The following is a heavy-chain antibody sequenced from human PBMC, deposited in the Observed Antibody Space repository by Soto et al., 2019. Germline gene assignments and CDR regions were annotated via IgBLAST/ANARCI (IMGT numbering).Heavy chain of an antibody. CDR1: GGTFSSYA. V-gene: IGHV1-69*13. Sequence: SVKVSCKASGGTFSSYAISWVRQAPGQGLEWMGGIIPIFGTANYAQKFQGRVTITADESTSTAYMELSSLRSEDTAVYYCARNIVEMATISDFDIWGQGTMVCLSS. J-gene: IGHJ3*02. CDR2: IIPIFGTA. CDR3: ARNIVEMATISDFDI. D-gene: IGHD5-12*01.